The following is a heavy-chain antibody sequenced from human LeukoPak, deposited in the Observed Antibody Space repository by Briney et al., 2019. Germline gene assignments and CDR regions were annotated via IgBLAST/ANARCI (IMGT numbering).Heavy chain of an antibody. CDR3: ARHGSVSSGALV. CDR1: GGSISSYY. Sequence: SETLSLTCSVSGGSISSYYWSWIRQPPGKGLEWIGYIFYSGSTNYNPSLKSRVTISVDTSKNQFSLKLSSVTAADTAVYYCARHGSVSSGALVWGQGTLVTVSS. J-gene: IGHJ4*02. CDR2: IFYSGST. V-gene: IGHV4-59*08. D-gene: IGHD3-22*01.